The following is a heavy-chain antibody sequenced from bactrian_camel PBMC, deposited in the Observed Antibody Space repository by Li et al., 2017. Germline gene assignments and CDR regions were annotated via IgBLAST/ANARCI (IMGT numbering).Heavy chain of an antibody. CDR1: GFTFSDFH. Sequence: VQLVESGGGLVQPGGSLRLPCAASGFTFSDFHMGWVRQAPGKGLEWVSRILSGGQTSYADFVKGRFTISRDNAKNTLYLQLNSLETEDTAMYSCQPTTTCRQPYLLGQGTQVTVS. J-gene: IGHJ4*01. CDR2: ILSGGQT. V-gene: IGHV3S10*01.